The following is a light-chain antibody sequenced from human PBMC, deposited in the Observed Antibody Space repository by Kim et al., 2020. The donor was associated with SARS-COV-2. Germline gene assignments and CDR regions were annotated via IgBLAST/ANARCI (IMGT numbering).Light chain of an antibody. J-gene: IGKJ2*01. V-gene: IGKV1-8*01. CDR1: QGISSY. CDR2: AAS. Sequence: ASTGDRVTISCRASQGISSYLAWYQQKPGKAPKLLIYAASTLQSGVPSRFSGSGSGTDFTLTISCLQSEDFATYYCQQYYSYPPYTFGQGTKLEI. CDR3: QQYYSYPPYT.